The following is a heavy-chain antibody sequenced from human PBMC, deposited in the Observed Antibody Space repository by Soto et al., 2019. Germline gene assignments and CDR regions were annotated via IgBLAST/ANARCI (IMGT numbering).Heavy chain of an antibody. J-gene: IGHJ3*01. CDR1: GDSISNSRW. Sequence: QVQLQESGPGLVKPSGTLSLTCAVSGDSISNSRWWTWVRQPPGKGLEWIGDIFHSGDTNYNPSLKSRVFMSVDKSQNQFSLKVSSVTAAATAVYYCAYSTGWYRHDVWGQGTLVTVSS. D-gene: IGHD6-19*01. V-gene: IGHV4-4*02. CDR2: IFHSGDT. CDR3: AYSTGWYRHDV.